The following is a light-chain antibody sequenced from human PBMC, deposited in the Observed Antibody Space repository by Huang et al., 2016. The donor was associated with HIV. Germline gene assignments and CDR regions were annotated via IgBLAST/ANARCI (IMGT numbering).Light chain of an antibody. CDR3: MQASHGAAT. J-gene: IGKJ1*01. CDR1: QSLVYGDGNIY. V-gene: IGKV2-30*01. Sequence: DVLLTQSPLSLPVTLGQPAFITCKSHQSLVYGDGNIYLNWFHQRPGHSPRRLIYKLSNRDSGVPDRFSAGGSGTDFTLWISEVEAEDVGDYYCMQASHGAATFGQGTRVDIK. CDR2: KLS.